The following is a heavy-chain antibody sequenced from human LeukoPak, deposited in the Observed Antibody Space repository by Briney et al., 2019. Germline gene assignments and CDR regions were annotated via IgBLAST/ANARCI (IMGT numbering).Heavy chain of an antibody. D-gene: IGHD6-19*01. CDR3: ARGQQWLEAFDY. J-gene: IGHJ4*02. CDR2: INPNSGVT. V-gene: IGHV1-2*02. Sequence: ASVKVSCKASGGTFSSFAISWVRQAPGQGLEWMGWINPNSGVTHYPQKFQGRVTMTRDTSIRTAYMEVSSLRSDDTAVYYCARGQQWLEAFDYWGLGTLVTVSS. CDR1: GGTFSSFA.